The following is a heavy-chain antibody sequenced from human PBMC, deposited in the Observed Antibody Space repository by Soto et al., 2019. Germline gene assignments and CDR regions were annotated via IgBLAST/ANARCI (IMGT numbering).Heavy chain of an antibody. CDR2: ISYDGSNK. Sequence: PGGSLRLSFAASGFTFSTYGIHLVRQAPGKGLEWVAVISYDGSNKYYADSVKGRFTISRDNSKNTLYLQMNSLRAEDTAVYYCAKDSRICSGGSCYSFGFDYWGQGT. J-gene: IGHJ4*02. V-gene: IGHV3-30*18. D-gene: IGHD2-15*01. CDR1: GFTFSTYG. CDR3: AKDSRICSGGSCYSFGFDY.